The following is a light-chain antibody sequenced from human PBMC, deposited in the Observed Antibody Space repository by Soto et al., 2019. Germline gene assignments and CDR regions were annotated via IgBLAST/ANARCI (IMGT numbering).Light chain of an antibody. CDR2: EVT. CDR1: SSDVGYYNY. Sequence: QSALPQPASVSGSPGQSITISFTGTSSDVGYYNYVSWYQQHPGKVTKLMIYEVTNRPSGISSRFSGSKSGITASLAISGLQAEDEAEYYCCSRGSELTYVGGTGTKLTVL. J-gene: IGLJ1*01. V-gene: IGLV2-14*01. CDR3: CSRGSELTYV.